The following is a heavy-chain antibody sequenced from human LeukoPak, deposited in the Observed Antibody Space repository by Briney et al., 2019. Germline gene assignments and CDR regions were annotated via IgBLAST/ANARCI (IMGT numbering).Heavy chain of an antibody. J-gene: IGHJ4*02. Sequence: GGSLRLSCAASGLTFSSYAMHWVRQAPGKGLEWVAVISYDGSNKYYADSVKGRFTISGDTSKNTLYLQMNSLRAEDTAIYYCARDRCSSTSCYTHYFDYWGQGTLVTVSS. CDR1: GLTFSSYA. CDR3: ARDRCSSTSCYTHYFDY. D-gene: IGHD2-2*02. CDR2: ISYDGSNK. V-gene: IGHV3-30-3*01.